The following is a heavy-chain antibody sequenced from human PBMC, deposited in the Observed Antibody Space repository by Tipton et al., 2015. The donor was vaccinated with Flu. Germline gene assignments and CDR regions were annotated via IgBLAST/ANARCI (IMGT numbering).Heavy chain of an antibody. Sequence: QLVQSGAEVKKPGASVKVSCKASGYTFTGYYMHWVRQAPGQGLEWMGWINPNSGGTNYAQKFQGRVTMTRDTSISTAYMELSRLRSDDTAVYYCARVYYYDSSGYYRPTYFDYWGQGTLVTVSS. D-gene: IGHD3-22*01. V-gene: IGHV1-2*02. J-gene: IGHJ4*02. CDR2: INPNSGGT. CDR1: GYTFTGYY. CDR3: ARVYYYDSSGYYRPTYFDY.